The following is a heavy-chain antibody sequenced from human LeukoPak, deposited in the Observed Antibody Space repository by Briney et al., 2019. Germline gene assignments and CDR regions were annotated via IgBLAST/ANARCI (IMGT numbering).Heavy chain of an antibody. D-gene: IGHD5-18*01. CDR3: ARATIQLWPLYFDY. CDR1: GGSISSYY. J-gene: IGHJ4*02. CDR2: IDYSGST. V-gene: IGHV4-59*01. Sequence: SETLSLTCTVPGGSISSYYWSWIRQPPGKGLEWIGYIDYSGSTNSNPSLKSRVTISVDTSKNQFSLRLSSVTAADTAVYYCARATIQLWPLYFDYWGQGTLVTVSS.